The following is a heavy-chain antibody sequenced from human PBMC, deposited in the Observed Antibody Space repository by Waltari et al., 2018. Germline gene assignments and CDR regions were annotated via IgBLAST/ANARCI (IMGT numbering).Heavy chain of an antibody. V-gene: IGHV3-7*02. D-gene: IGHD1-1*01. Sequence: EVQLVESGGGLVQPGGSRRVSCTASEFIFSNYWMSWVRQAPGKEPEWVANIGEDGTEKYYVHSVKGRFTISRDNVKNSLYLEMNSLRAEDTAMYYCTRSGGASAFDIWGQGTMVTVSS. CDR1: EFIFSNYW. CDR2: IGEDGTEK. J-gene: IGHJ3*02. CDR3: TRSGGASAFDI.